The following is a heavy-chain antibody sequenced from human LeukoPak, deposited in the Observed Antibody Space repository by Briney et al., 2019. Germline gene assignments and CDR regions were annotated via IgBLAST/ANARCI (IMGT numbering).Heavy chain of an antibody. J-gene: IGHJ3*02. CDR3: AAGDILTGYPPMSAFDI. CDR2: IVVGSGNT. D-gene: IGHD3-9*01. CDR1: GFTFTSSA. Sequence: PGTSVKVSCKASGFTFTSSAVQWVRQARGQGLEWIGWIVVGSGNTNYAQKFQERVTITRDMSTSTAYMELSSLRSENTAVYYCAAGDILTGYPPMSAFDIWGQGTMVTVSS. V-gene: IGHV1-58*01.